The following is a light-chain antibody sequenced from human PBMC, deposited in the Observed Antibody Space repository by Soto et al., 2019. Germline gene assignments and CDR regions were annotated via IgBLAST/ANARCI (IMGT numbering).Light chain of an antibody. V-gene: IGLV1-51*01. J-gene: IGLJ1*01. CDR2: DNN. Sequence: HSVLTQPPSVSAAPGQKVTISCSGSSSNIGSNSGSWYQQLPGTAPKLLIYDNNKRPSGIPDRFSGSKSGTSATLGITGLQTGDEDDYYCGTWDSSLSVIYVFGTGTKVTVL. CDR1: SSNIGSNS. CDR3: GTWDSSLSVIYV.